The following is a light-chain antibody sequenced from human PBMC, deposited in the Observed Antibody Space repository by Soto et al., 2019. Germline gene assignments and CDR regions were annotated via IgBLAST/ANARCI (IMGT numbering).Light chain of an antibody. CDR3: LHALQPPPA. V-gene: IGKV2-28*01. CDR1: QSLLHRSGDHY. Sequence: EIVLTQSPLSLPVTLGEPASISCRSSQSLLHRSGDHYLDWYLQKPGQSPQLLIYLGSNRATGVPDRFSGSGSGTDFTLKISSVEAEDVGVYYCLHALQPPPAFGQGTKVDIK. J-gene: IGKJ1*01. CDR2: LGS.